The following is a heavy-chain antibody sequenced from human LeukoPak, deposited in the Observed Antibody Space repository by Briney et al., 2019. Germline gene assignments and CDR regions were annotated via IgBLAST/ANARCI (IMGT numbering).Heavy chain of an antibody. Sequence: PGGSLRLSCAASGFTFSSYSMNWVRQAPGKGLEWVSSISSSSSYIYYADSVEGRFTISRDNAKNSLYLQMNSLRAEDTAVYYCAREQDYDILTGYNFDYWGQGTLVTVSS. CDR1: GFTFSSYS. CDR2: ISSSSSYI. V-gene: IGHV3-21*01. CDR3: AREQDYDILTGYNFDY. D-gene: IGHD3-9*01. J-gene: IGHJ4*02.